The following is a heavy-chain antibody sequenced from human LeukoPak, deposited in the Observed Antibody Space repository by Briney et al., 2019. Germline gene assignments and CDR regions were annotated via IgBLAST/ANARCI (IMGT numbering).Heavy chain of an antibody. CDR1: GFTFSTYG. D-gene: IGHD3-10*01. J-gene: IGHJ5*02. CDR3: ARVEVALSQES. Sequence: PGGSLRLSCAASGFTFSTYGFHWVRQAPGEGLEWATFISNDGITRYYAESVKGRFTISRDNSKSTLYLQMNNLRAEDTAVYYCARVEVALSQESWGQGTLVTVSS. CDR2: ISNDGITR. V-gene: IGHV3-33*01.